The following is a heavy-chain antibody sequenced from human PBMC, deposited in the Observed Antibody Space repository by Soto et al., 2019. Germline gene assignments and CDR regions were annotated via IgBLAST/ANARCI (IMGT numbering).Heavy chain of an antibody. CDR1: GFTVSSNY. Sequence: EVQLVESGGGLVQPGGSLRLSCAASGFTVSSNYMSWVRQAPGKGLEWVSVIYSGGSTYYADSLKGRFTISRHNSKNTLYLQMNSLRAEDTAVYYCAREVAGFSFYYYYMDVWGKGTTVTVSS. CDR2: IYSGGST. J-gene: IGHJ6*03. CDR3: AREVAGFSFYYYYMDV. D-gene: IGHD3-3*01. V-gene: IGHV3-53*04.